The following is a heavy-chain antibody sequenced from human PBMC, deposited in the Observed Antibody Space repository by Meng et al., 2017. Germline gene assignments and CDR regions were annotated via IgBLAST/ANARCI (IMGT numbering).Heavy chain of an antibody. CDR3: ARDGVGATEGYFDY. V-gene: IGHV1-69*06. J-gene: IGHJ4*02. CDR2: IIPIFGTA. D-gene: IGHD1-26*01. CDR1: GGTFSSYA. Sequence: QGQLVQSGAEVKKPGSTVKFSCKASGGTFSSYAISWVRQAPGQGLEWMGGIIPIFGTANYAQKFQGRVTITADKSTSTAYMELSSLRSEDTAVYYCARDGVGATEGYFDYWGQGTLVTVSS.